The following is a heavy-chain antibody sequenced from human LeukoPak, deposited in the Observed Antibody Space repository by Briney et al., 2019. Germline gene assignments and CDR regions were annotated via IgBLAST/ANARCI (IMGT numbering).Heavy chain of an antibody. V-gene: IGHV5-10-1*01. D-gene: IGHD6-6*01. J-gene: IGHJ4*02. CDR1: RYNFTNYW. CDR2: IDPSDSYN. CDR3: ARAYSRSRFDY. Sequence: GESLKISCKGSRYNFTNYWISWVRPMPGKGLEWMGTIDPSDSYNNYSPSFQGHDTISADKSISTAYLQWSSLKASDTAMYYCARAYSRSRFDYWGQGTLVTVSS.